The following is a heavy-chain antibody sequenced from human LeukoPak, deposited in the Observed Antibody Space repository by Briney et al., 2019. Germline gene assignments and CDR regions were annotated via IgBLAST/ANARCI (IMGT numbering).Heavy chain of an antibody. CDR2: IYYSGST. J-gene: IGHJ4*02. CDR3: ARDGSKDPYFDY. Sequence: SETLSLTCTVSGGSISSYYWSWIRQPPGKGLEWIGYIYYSGSTNYNPSLKSRVTISVDTSKNQFSLKLSSVTAADTAVYYCARDGSKDPYFDYWGQGTLVTVSS. V-gene: IGHV4-59*01. CDR1: GGSISSYY.